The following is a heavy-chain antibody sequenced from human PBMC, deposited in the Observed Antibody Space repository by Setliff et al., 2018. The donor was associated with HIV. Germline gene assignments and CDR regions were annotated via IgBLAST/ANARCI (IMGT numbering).Heavy chain of an antibody. V-gene: IGHV4-59*08. CDR2: IYYSGST. CDR3: ARLNQQWLVRDSGSNWFDP. D-gene: IGHD6-19*01. J-gene: IGHJ5*02. Sequence: LSLTCTVSGASISSFYWSWIRQPPGKGLDWIGYIYYSGSTNYNPSLKSRVTMSVDTSKNRFSLKLNSVTAADTAVYYCARLNQQWLVRDSGSNWFDPWGQGILVTVST. CDR1: GASISSFY.